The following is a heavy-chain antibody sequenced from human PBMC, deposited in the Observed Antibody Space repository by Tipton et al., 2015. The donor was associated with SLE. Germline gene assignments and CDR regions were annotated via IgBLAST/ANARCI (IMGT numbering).Heavy chain of an antibody. D-gene: IGHD1-7*01. Sequence: TLSLTCTVSGGSIRSAGYYWGWIRQPPGKGLEWIGTIYKSGISYTNPSLRSRLTISVDTSKNQFSLNLTSVTAADTAVYFCARQELIRLYYGMDVWGQGTTVIVSS. CDR3: ARQELIRLYYGMDV. J-gene: IGHJ6*02. CDR2: IYKSGIS. V-gene: IGHV4-39*07. CDR1: GGSIRSAGYY.